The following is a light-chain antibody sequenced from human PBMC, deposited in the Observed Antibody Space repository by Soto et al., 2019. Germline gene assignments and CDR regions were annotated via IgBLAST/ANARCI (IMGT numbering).Light chain of an antibody. CDR1: TSDVETYNL. CDR2: EVT. Sequence: QSVLTQPASVSGSPGQSITISCTGTTSDVETYNLVSWHQHHPGKAPQLIIFEVTKRPSGVSGRFSGSKSGNTASLTISGLLGEDESDYYCCSFAGRSPPTSVFGTGTKVTVL. V-gene: IGLV2-23*02. J-gene: IGLJ1*01. CDR3: CSFAGRSPPTSV.